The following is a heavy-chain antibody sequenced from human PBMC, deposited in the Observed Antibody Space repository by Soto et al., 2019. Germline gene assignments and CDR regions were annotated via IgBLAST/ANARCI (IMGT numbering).Heavy chain of an antibody. CDR2: IYYSGST. Sequence: SETLSLTCTVSGGSIRSSGYYWGWIRQPPGKGLEWIGSIYYSGSTYYNPSLKSRVTISVDTSKNQFSLKLTSATAADTAVYYCARRLAMAGSADGYYFDYWGQGTLVTVSS. D-gene: IGHD6-19*01. J-gene: IGHJ4*02. CDR1: GGSIRSSGYY. CDR3: ARRLAMAGSADGYYFDY. V-gene: IGHV4-39*01.